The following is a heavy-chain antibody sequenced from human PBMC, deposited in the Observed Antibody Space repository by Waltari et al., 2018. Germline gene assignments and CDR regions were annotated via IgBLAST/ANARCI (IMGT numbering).Heavy chain of an antibody. Sequence: QVQLQHRRAGLLKPPETLSLTCAVSGWSFSGYYWSWIRQPPGQGLEWIGEIIHSGSTNDNPSLKSRVTISVDTSKNQFSLKLSSVTAADTAVYYCARVVRIAAAARRYNWFDPWGQGTLVTVSS. D-gene: IGHD6-13*01. CDR2: IIHSGST. V-gene: IGHV4-34*12. J-gene: IGHJ5*02. CDR3: ARVVRIAAAARRYNWFDP. CDR1: GWSFSGYY.